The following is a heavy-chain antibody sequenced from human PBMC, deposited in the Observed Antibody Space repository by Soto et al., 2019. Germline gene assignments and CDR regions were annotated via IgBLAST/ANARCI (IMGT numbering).Heavy chain of an antibody. CDR2: ISAYNGNT. Sequence: QVQLVQSGAEVKKPGASVKVSCKASGYTFTSYGISWVRQAPGQGLEWMGWISAYNGNTNYAQKLLGRVTMTTDTSPTSVYMELRSLRSDDTAVYYCARYHGDYYYYYGKDVWGQGTTVTVSS. D-gene: IGHD4-17*01. J-gene: IGHJ6*02. CDR1: GYTFTSYG. V-gene: IGHV1-18*01. CDR3: ARYHGDYYYYYGKDV.